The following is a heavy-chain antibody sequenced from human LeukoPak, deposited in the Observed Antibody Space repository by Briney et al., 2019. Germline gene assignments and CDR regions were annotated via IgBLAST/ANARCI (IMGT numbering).Heavy chain of an antibody. CDR1: GVTFSDYY. V-gene: IGHV3-11*01. CDR3: ARAIVVVTATTYYFDY. Sequence: GGSLRLSCAASGVTFSDYYMSWIRQAPGKGLEWVSYNSSSGSTIYYADSVKGRFTISRDNAKNSLYLQMNSLRAEDTAVYYCARAIVVVTATTYYFDYWGQGTLVTVSS. D-gene: IGHD2-21*02. J-gene: IGHJ4*02. CDR2: NSSSGSTI.